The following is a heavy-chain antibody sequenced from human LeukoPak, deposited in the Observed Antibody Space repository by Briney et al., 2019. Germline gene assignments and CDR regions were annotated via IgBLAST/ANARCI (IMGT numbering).Heavy chain of an antibody. Sequence: SETLSLTCTVSGGSISSYYWSWIRQPPGKGLEWIGYIYYSGNTNYNPSLKSRVTISVDTSKNQFSLKLSSVTAADTAVYYCARSYSSSSRPFDYWGQGTLVTVSS. CDR1: GGSISSYY. V-gene: IGHV4-59*01. CDR2: IYYSGNT. CDR3: ARSYSSSSRPFDY. J-gene: IGHJ4*02. D-gene: IGHD6-6*01.